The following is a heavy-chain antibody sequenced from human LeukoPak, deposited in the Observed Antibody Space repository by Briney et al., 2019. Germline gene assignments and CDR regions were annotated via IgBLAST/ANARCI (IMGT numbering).Heavy chain of an antibody. D-gene: IGHD1-7*01. CDR2: INPNSGGT. J-gene: IGHJ4*02. V-gene: IGHV1-2*02. CDR3: ARGKLTNWNYLGYFDY. CDR1: GYTFTGYY. Sequence: GASVKVSCKASGYTFTGYYMHWVRQAPGQGLEWMGWINPNSGGTNYAQKFQGRVTMTRDTSISTAYMELSRLRSDDTAVYYCARGKLTNWNYLGYFDYWGQGTLVTVSS.